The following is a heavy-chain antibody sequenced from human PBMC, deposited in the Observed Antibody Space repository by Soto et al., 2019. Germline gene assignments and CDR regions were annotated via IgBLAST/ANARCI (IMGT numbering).Heavy chain of an antibody. V-gene: IGHV1-69*01. J-gene: IGHJ4*02. CDR2: IIPIFGTA. D-gene: IGHD2-15*01. Sequence: QVQLVQSGAEVKKPGSSVKVSCKASGGTVSSYAISWVRQAPGQGLEWMGGIIPIFGTANYAQKFQGRVTITADESTSTAYMELSRLRSEDTAVYYCAVVVVAARIWYYFDYWGQGTLVTVSS. CDR3: AVVVVAARIWYYFDY. CDR1: GGTVSSYA.